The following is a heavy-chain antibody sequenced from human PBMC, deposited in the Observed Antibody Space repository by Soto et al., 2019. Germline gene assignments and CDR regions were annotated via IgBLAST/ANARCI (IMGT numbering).Heavy chain of an antibody. CDR2: IYYSENT. V-gene: IGHV4-39*01. CDR3: ATHPPYGPLDH. D-gene: IGHD4-17*01. J-gene: IGHJ4*02. Sequence: SETISVKCSVGGGSSSSRSKHWGWIRQPPGKGLEWIGNIYYSENTYYNPSLKSRVTISVDTSKNQFSLRLTSVTAADTAVYYCATHPPYGPLDHSGQRTLVSVSS. CDR1: GGSSSSRSKH.